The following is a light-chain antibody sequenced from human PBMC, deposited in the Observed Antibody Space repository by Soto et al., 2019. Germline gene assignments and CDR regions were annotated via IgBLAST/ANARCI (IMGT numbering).Light chain of an antibody. CDR2: KAS. Sequence: QTTQGPSRMSRYVKNRVKRTSGASQTISSWLAWYQQKPGKAPKLLIYKASTLKSGVPSRFSGSGFGTDFTLTISSLQAEDFASYYCQQRRSYPSTFGVGTKVDI. V-gene: IGKV1-5*03. J-gene: IGKJ4*01. CDR1: QTISSW. CDR3: QQRRSYPST.